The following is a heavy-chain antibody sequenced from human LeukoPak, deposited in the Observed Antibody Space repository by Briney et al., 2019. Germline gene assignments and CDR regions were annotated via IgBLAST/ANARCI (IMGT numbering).Heavy chain of an antibody. V-gene: IGHV3-23*01. CDR2: ISGSGGST. D-gene: IGHD3-22*01. CDR3: AKSLPNYYDGSGYSGFDY. CDR1: GFTFRSYG. J-gene: IGHJ4*02. Sequence: GXSLRLSCAASGFTFRSYGMRGVRQATGKGLEWGSAISGSGGSTYYADPVNGRFPISSDNSNNTLYLQMNSLRAEDTAVYYCAKSLPNYYDGSGYSGFDYWGQGTLVTVSS.